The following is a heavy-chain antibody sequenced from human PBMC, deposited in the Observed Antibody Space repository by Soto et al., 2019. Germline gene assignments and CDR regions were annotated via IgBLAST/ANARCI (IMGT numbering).Heavy chain of an antibody. Sequence: SVKVSCKASGGTFSSYAISWVRQAPGQGLEWMGGIIPIFGTANYAQKFQGRVTITADESTSTAYMELSSLRSQDTAVYYCARVRVRTGYPTPLGYYYYGMDVWGQGTTVTVSS. CDR3: ARVRVRTGYPTPLGYYYYGMDV. V-gene: IGHV1-69*13. J-gene: IGHJ6*02. D-gene: IGHD5-12*01. CDR1: GGTFSSYA. CDR2: IIPIFGTA.